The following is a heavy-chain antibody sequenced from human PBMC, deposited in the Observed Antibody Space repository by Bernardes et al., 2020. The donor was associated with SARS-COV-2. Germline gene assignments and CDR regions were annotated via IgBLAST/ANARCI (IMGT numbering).Heavy chain of an antibody. D-gene: IGHD7-27*01. CDR2: ISSGSSAI. J-gene: IGHJ4*02. V-gene: IGHV3-48*01. CDR1: GLTLSSYS. Sequence: GGSLRLSCAASGLTLSSYSMNWLRQAPGKGLEWVSYISSGSSAIFFADSVKGRFTISRDNAKKSVYLQMNTVRAEDTAVYYCARGGLTGRYYFDFWGQGTLVRVSS. CDR3: ARGGLTGRYYFDF.